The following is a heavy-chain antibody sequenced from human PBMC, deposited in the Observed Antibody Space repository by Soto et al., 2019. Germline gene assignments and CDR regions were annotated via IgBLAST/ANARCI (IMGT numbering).Heavy chain of an antibody. CDR3: ARVHLEFITWFDP. J-gene: IGHJ5*02. Sequence: TLSLTCTVSGGSISSSSYYWGWIRQPPGKGPEWIGSIYYSGSTYYNPSLKSRVTISVDTSKNQFSLKLSSVTAADTAVYYCARVHLEFITWFDPWGQGTLVTVSS. CDR2: IYYSGST. CDR1: GGSISSSSYY. V-gene: IGHV4-39*01. D-gene: IGHD1-1*01.